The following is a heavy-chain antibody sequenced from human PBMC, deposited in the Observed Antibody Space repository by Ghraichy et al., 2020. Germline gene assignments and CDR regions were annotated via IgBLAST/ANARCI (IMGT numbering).Heavy chain of an antibody. D-gene: IGHD6-19*01. CDR2: IYSGGST. CDR3: AREGAVAGTRAYYGMDV. V-gene: IGHV3-53*01. Sequence: GGSLRLSCAASGFTVSSNYMSWVRQAPGKGLEWVSVIYSGGSTYYADSVKGRFTISRDNSKNTLYLQMNSLRAEDTAVYYCAREGAVAGTRAYYGMDVWGQVTTVTVSS. CDR1: GFTVSSNY. J-gene: IGHJ6*02.